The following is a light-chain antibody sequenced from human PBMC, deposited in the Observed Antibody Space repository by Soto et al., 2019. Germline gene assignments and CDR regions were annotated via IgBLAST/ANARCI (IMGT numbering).Light chain of an antibody. CDR2: GAS. J-gene: IGKJ5*01. CDR1: QSVSSSY. Sequence: EIVLTQSPGTLSLSQGERATLSCRASQSVSSSYLAWYPQKPGQAPRLLIYGASSRATGIPERFTGSGSGTDFTLPISRLETQESAMYYCPQYVISVTVGHGTRLEIK. CDR3: PQYVISVT. V-gene: IGKV3-20*01.